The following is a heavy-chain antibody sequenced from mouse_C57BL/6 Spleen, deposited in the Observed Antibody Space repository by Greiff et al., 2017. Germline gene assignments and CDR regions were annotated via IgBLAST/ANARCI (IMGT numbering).Heavy chain of an antibody. CDR1: GYSITSGYD. CDR3: ARGDYGSSYDYFDY. Sequence: VQLKESGPGMVKPSQSLSLTCTVTGYSITSGYDWHWIRHFPGNKLEWMGYISYSGSTNYTPSLKSRISITHDTSKNHFFLKLNSVTTEDTATYYCARGDYGSSYDYFDYWGQGTTLTVSS. J-gene: IGHJ2*01. D-gene: IGHD1-1*01. V-gene: IGHV3-1*01. CDR2: ISYSGST.